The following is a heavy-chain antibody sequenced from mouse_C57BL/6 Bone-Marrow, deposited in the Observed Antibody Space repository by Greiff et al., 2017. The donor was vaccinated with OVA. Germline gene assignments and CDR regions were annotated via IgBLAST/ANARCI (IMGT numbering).Heavy chain of an antibody. CDR1: YTFSRRVH. D-gene: IGHD1-1*01. V-gene: IGHV1-87*01. CDR2: GQGLEWYG. J-gene: IGHJ3*01. Sequence: VKLMESGPELARPWASVKISCQAFYTFSRRVHFAIRDTNYWMQWVKQRPGQGLEWYGAIYPGNGGTSYNPAVKGKATLTADNTSSTAYMQLSSLTSDDSAVYYCALTTVVDGFAYWGQGTLVTVSA. CDR3: SDDSAVYYCALTTVVDGFAY.